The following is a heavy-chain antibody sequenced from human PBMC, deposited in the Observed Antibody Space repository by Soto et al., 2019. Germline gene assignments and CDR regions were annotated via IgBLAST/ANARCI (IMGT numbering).Heavy chain of an antibody. J-gene: IGHJ4*02. D-gene: IGHD3-22*01. CDR3: AKHVTYYYDSSGYSPFDY. V-gene: IGHV3-23*01. Sequence: GGSLRLSCAASGFTFSSYAMSWVRQAPGKGLEWVSAISGSGGSTYYADSVKGRFTISRDNSKNTLYLQMNSLRAEDTAVYYCAKHVTYYYDSSGYSPFDYWGQGTLVTVSS. CDR2: ISGSGGST. CDR1: GFTFSSYA.